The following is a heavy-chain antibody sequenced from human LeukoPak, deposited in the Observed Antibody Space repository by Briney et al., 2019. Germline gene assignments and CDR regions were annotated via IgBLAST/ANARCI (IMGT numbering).Heavy chain of an antibody. CDR1: GFTFSTYA. Sequence: GGSLRLSCAMSGFTFSTYAMHWVRQAPGQGLEWVSVMSGTGFDAYYADSAKGRFTISRDNSKSTVYLQMNSLRAEDTAIYYCAKGNGYFQHWGQGTPVTVSS. J-gene: IGHJ1*01. CDR3: AKGNGYFQH. CDR2: MSGTGFDA. V-gene: IGHV3-23*01. D-gene: IGHD4-11*01.